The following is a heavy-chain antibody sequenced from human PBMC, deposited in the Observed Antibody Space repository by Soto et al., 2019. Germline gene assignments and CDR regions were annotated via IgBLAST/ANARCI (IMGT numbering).Heavy chain of an antibody. CDR3: ARHTGLGPIPFDY. V-gene: IGHV5-10-1*01. CDR2: IDPSNSFT. CDR1: GYTFTSYC. J-gene: IGHJ4*02. Sequence: GESLKSSFQVFGYTFTSYCITWVRQMPGKGLEWMGRIDPSNSFTDYNPSFEGHVILSVDLYVSTAYLHWSGLKASDTAVYYFARHTGLGPIPFDYWGQGTPVTVSS.